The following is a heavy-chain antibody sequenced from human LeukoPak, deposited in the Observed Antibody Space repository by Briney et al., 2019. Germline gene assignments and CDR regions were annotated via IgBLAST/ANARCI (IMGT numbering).Heavy chain of an antibody. D-gene: IGHD3-9*01. V-gene: IGHV1-46*03. J-gene: IGHJ3*02. CDR2: INPSGGST. CDR3: ARAPVRRYDILTGYFRAFDI. CDR1: GYTFTSYY. Sequence: ASVKVSCKAFGYTFTSYYMHWVRQAPGQGLEWMGIINPSGGSTSYAQKFQGRVTMTRDTSTSTVYMELSSLRSEDTAVYYCARAPVRRYDILTGYFRAFDIWGQGTMVTVSS.